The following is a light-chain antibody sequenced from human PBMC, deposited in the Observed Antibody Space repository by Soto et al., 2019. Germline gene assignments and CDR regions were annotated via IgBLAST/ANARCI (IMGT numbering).Light chain of an antibody. CDR1: QSISSW. J-gene: IGKJ4*01. V-gene: IGKV1-5*01. CDR3: QHYNSYSLT. CDR2: DAS. Sequence: DIQMTQSPSTLSASVGDRDTITCRASQSISSWLAWYQQKLGKAPKLLIYDASSLESGVPSRFSGSGSGTEFTLTISSLQPDDFATYYCQHYNSYSLTFGGGTKVDIK.